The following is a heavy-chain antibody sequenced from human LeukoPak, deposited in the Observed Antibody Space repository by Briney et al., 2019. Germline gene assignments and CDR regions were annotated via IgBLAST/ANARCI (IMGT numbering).Heavy chain of an antibody. V-gene: IGHV2-26*01. D-gene: IGHD4-17*01. CDR3: ARIQDYEGAYMDV. J-gene: IGHJ6*03. CDR1: GFSLSNARMG. CDR2: IFSNDEK. Sequence: SGPTLVNPTETLTLTCTASGFSLSNARMGVSWIRQPPGKALEWLAHIFSNDEKSYSTSLKSRLTISKDTSKSQVVLTMTNMVPVDTATYYCARIQDYEGAYMDVWGKGTTVTVSS.